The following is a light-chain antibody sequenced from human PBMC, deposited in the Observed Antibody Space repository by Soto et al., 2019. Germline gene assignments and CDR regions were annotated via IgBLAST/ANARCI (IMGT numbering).Light chain of an antibody. CDR2: DAS. CDR3: QQYHSYSPYT. J-gene: IGKJ2*01. Sequence: DIQMTQSPSTLSASVGDRVTITCRASQSVTGWLAWYQQKPGEAPKLLIYDASTLASGVPSRFSGSGSVTQFTPTISSLQPDDSATYYCQQYHSYSPYTFGQGTKLEIK. V-gene: IGKV1-5*01. CDR1: QSVTGW.